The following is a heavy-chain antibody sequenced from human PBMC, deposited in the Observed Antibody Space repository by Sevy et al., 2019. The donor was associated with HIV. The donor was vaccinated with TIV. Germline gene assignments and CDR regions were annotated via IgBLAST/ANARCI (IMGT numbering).Heavy chain of an antibody. V-gene: IGHV1-69*13. Sequence: ASVKVSCKASGGTFSSYAISWVRQAPGQGLEWMGGIIPIFGTANYAQKFQGRVTITADESTSTAYMELSSLRSEDTAVYYCARVHNDYGDYGGIDYWSQGTLVTVSS. CDR1: GGTFSSYA. D-gene: IGHD4-17*01. J-gene: IGHJ4*02. CDR3: ARVHNDYGDYGGIDY. CDR2: IIPIFGTA.